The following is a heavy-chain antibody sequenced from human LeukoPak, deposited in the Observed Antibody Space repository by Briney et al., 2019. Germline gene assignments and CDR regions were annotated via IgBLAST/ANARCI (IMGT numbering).Heavy chain of an antibody. CDR3: ARVSHYYDSSGYYSD. CDR1: GFTFSNYW. CDR2: IKTDGSEK. V-gene: IGHV3-7*01. Sequence: GGSLRLSCEGSGFTFSNYWMSWVRQAPGKGLEWVANIKTDGSEKYYVDSVKGRFTISRDNAKNSLYLQMNSLRAEDTAVYYCARVSHYYDSSGYYSDWGQGTLVTVSS. J-gene: IGHJ4*02. D-gene: IGHD3-22*01.